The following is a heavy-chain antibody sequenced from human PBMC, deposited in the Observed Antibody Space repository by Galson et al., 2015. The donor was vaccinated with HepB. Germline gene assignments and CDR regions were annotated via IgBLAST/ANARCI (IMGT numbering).Heavy chain of an antibody. CDR3: ASRPGRGVVWVLDY. Sequence: SLRLSCAGSGFTFSNYAMSWVRQAPGRGLEWVSTISGSGDSTYYVDSVKGRFTISRENSKNTLYLQMKSLRAEDTAVYYCASRPGRGVVWVLDYWGQGTLVTVSS. J-gene: IGHJ4*02. CDR1: GFTFSNYA. D-gene: IGHD3-10*01. CDR2: ISGSGDST. V-gene: IGHV3-23*01.